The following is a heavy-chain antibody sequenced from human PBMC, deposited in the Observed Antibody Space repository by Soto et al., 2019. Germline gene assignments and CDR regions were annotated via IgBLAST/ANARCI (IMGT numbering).Heavy chain of an antibody. J-gene: IGHJ5*02. CDR3: AADPFHYDILIGPGCFDP. CDR2: IVVGSGNT. Sequence: GASVKVSCKASGFTFTSSAMQWVRQARGQRLEWIGWIVVGSGNTNYAQKFQERVTITRDMSTSTAYMELSSLRSEDTAVYYCAADPFHYDILIGPGCFDPWGQGTLVTVSS. CDR1: GFTFTSSA. D-gene: IGHD3-9*01. V-gene: IGHV1-58*02.